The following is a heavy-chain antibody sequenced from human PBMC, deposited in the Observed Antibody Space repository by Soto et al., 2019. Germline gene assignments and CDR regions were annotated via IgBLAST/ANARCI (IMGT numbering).Heavy chain of an antibody. Sequence: SGPTLVNPTQTLTLTCTFSGFSLSTSGMCVSWIRQPPGKALEWLALIDWDDDKYYSTSLKTRLTISKHTSKNQVVLTMTNMDPVDTATYYCARIEKVTMIVLGVVHYYLYGMDVWGQGTTVTVSS. CDR3: ARIEKVTMIVLGVVHYYLYGMDV. V-gene: IGHV2-70*01. J-gene: IGHJ6*02. CDR2: IDWDDDK. D-gene: IGHD3-22*01. CDR1: GFSLSTSGMC.